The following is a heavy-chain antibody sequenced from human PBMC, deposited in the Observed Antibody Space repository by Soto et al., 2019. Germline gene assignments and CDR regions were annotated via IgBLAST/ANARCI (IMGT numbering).Heavy chain of an antibody. CDR1: GYKFISHS. V-gene: IGHV1-18*01. D-gene: IGHD2-21*01. CDR2: ISAYNGNT. J-gene: IGHJ6*02. CDR3: ARGAFCGGAPGCRDMDV. Sequence: QIPLVQSGGEVKKPGASVKVSCKSSGYKFISHSITWVRQAPGQGLEWMGRISAYNGNTNYAQKLQGRVTMTTDTSTNTAYMELRRLRSDDTAVYYCARGAFCGGAPGCRDMDVWGQGTTVTVAS.